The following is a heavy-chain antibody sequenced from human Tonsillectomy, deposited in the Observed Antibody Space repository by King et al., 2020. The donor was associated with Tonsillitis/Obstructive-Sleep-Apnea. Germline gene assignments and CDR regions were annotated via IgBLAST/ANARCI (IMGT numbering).Heavy chain of an antibody. CDR2: IYHSGST. D-gene: IGHD2-21*02. CDR1: GDSISSGGHS. V-gene: IGHV4-30-2*01. J-gene: IGHJ3*02. Sequence: VQLQESGSGLVKPSQTLSLTCAVSGDSISSGGHSWSWIRQPPGKGLDWIGYIYHSGSTYYNPSLKSRVTISVDRSKNQFSLKLSSVTAADTAVYYCASAGLAYCGGDCYPADAFDIWGQGTMVTVSS. CDR3: ASAGLAYCGGDCYPADAFDI.